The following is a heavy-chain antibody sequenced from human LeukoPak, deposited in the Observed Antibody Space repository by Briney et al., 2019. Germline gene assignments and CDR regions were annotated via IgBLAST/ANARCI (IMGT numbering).Heavy chain of an antibody. CDR2: IWYDGSNK. CDR1: GFTFSSYG. D-gene: IGHD2-2*01. CDR3: ARGKYQLHYFDY. Sequence: GRSLRLSCAASGFTFSSYGMHWVRQAPGKGLEWVAVIWYDGSNKYYADSVKGRFTISRDNSKNTLYLQMNSLRAEDTAVYYYARGKYQLHYFDYWGQGTLVTVPS. V-gene: IGHV3-33*01. J-gene: IGHJ4*02.